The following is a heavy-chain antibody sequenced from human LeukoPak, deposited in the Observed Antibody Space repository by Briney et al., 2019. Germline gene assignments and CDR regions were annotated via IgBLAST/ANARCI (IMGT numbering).Heavy chain of an antibody. CDR2: INPKNAAT. CDR3: ARDNGSSSVNALDI. CDR1: GYTFTAYY. V-gene: IGHV1-2*02. Sequence: ASVKVSCKASGYTFTAYYIHWVRQAPGQGLEWMGWINPKNAATDYAQNFRGRVTMTRDTSISTVYMELSRLRSDDTAVYYCARDNGSSSVNALDIWGQGTMITVSS. J-gene: IGHJ3*02. D-gene: IGHD6-6*01.